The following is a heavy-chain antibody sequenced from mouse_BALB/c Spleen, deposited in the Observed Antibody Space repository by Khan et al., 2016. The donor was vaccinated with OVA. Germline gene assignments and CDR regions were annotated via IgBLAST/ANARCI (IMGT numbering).Heavy chain of an antibody. Sequence: EVKLLESGPGLVKPSQSLSLTCTVTGYSITSDYAWNWIRQFPGNKLEWMGYINYSGGTNYLPSLKSRISITRDTSKNQFFLQLNSVTTEGSASYYCARCFTYWGQGNLVTVS. CDR3: ARCFTY. J-gene: IGHJ3*01. V-gene: IGHV3-2*02. CDR2: INYSGGT. CDR1: GYSITSDYA.